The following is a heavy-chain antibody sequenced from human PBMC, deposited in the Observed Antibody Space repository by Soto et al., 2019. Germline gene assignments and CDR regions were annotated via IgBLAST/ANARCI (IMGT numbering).Heavy chain of an antibody. CDR2: IIPIFGTA. Sequence: AVQVSCRASGGTFSSCAISWVRQAPGQGLEWMGGIIPIFGTANYAQKFQGRVTITADESTSTAYMELSSLRSEDTAVYYCARDHLENYFDYWGQGTLVTVSS. V-gene: IGHV1-69*13. CDR3: ARDHLENYFDY. CDR1: GGTFSSCA. J-gene: IGHJ4*02.